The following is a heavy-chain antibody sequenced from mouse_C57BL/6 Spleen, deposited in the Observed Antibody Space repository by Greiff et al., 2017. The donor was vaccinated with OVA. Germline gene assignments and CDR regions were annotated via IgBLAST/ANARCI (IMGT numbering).Heavy chain of an antibody. CDR3: ARHRGMYYAMDY. J-gene: IGHJ4*01. Sequence: VKLVESGPGLVAPSQSLSITCTVSGFSLTSYGVHWVRQPPGMGLVWLVVIWSDGSTTYNSALKSRLSISKDNSKSQVFLKMNSLQTDDTAVYYCARHRGMYYAMDYWGQGTSVTVSS. CDR1: GFSLTSYG. V-gene: IGHV2-6-1*01. CDR2: IWSDGST.